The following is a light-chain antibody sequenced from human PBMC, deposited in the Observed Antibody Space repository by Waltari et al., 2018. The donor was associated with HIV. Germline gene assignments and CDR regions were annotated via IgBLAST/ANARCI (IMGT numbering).Light chain of an antibody. Sequence: QSVLTQPPSVYGAPGQRVTISCTGSSSNIGAGYDVHWYQQLPGTAPKLLIYGNSNRPSGVPDRFSGSKSGTSASLAITGLQAEDEADYYCQSYDSSLTWVFGGGTKVTVL. CDR1: SSNIGAGYD. CDR3: QSYDSSLTWV. V-gene: IGLV1-40*01. CDR2: GNS. J-gene: IGLJ3*02.